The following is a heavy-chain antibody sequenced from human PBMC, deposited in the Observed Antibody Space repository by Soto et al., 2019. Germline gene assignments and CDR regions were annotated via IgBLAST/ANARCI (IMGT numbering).Heavy chain of an antibody. CDR3: AEHVVATPKGRRGWFDP. D-gene: IGHD2-21*02. V-gene: IGHV4-4*02. CDR2: VYHSGGA. Sequence: VQLQESGPGLVKPSGTLSLTCNVSGVALSGSNWWRWVRQSPGKGLDWIGEVYHSGGANYNPSFKRRVIISVAKSKNQFCLQRSSVTDADTAIYYCAEHVVATPKGRRGWFDPGGQGPLVTVS. CDR1: GVALSGSNW. J-gene: IGHJ5*02.